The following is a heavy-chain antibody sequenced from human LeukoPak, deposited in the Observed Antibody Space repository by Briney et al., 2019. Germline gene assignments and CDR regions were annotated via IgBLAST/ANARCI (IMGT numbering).Heavy chain of an antibody. D-gene: IGHD2-15*01. V-gene: IGHV3-33*01. CDR2: IWYDGSNK. CDR3: ARDGDITPTDV. Sequence: GGSLRLSCAASGFTFSSFGMHRVRQAPGKGLEWVAVIWYDGSNKYYADSVKGRFTISRDNSKNTLYLQMNSLRAEDTAVYYCARDGDITPTDVWGQGTTVTVSS. CDR1: GFTFSSFG. J-gene: IGHJ6*02.